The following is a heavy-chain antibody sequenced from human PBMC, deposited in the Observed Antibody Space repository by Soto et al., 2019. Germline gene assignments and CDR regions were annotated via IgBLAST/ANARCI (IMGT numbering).Heavy chain of an antibody. CDR3: ARDGDIVVVPAAIPMDV. CDR1: GFTFSSYS. CDR2: ISSSSSTI. V-gene: IGHV3-48*02. J-gene: IGHJ6*02. Sequence: GSLRLSCAASGFTFSSYSMNWVRQAPGKGLEWVSYISSSSSTIYYADSVKGRFTISRDNAKNSLYLQMNSLRDEDTAVYYCARDGDIVVVPAAIPMDVWGQGTTVTVSS. D-gene: IGHD2-2*01.